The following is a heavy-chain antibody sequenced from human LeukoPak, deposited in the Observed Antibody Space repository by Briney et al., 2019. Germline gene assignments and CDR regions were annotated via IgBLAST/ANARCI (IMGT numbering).Heavy chain of an antibody. CDR1: GGTFSSYA. CDR3: ARAPKYGSGWYYYYYYMDV. J-gene: IGHJ6*03. D-gene: IGHD6-19*01. CDR2: IIPIFGTA. Sequence: ASVKVSCKASGGTFSSYAISWVRQAPGQGLEWMGGIIPIFGTANYAQKFQGRVTITADKSTSTAYMELSSLRSEDTAVYYCARAPKYGSGWYYYYYYMDVWGKGTTVTVSS. V-gene: IGHV1-69*06.